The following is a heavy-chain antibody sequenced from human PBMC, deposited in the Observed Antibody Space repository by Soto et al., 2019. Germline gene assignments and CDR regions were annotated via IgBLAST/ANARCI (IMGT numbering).Heavy chain of an antibody. J-gene: IGHJ3*02. Sequence: QVQLVQSGAEVKKPGASVKVSCKASGYTFTRYGVSWVRQAPGQGLEWMGWISAYNGNTNYAQKLQGRVTMTTDTSTSPAYMELRSLRSDDTAVYYCARTSYVRGSYRSDDAYDIWGQGTMVTVSS. CDR2: ISAYNGNT. CDR3: ARTSYVRGSYRSDDAYDI. D-gene: IGHD3-16*02. CDR1: GYTFTRYG. V-gene: IGHV1-18*01.